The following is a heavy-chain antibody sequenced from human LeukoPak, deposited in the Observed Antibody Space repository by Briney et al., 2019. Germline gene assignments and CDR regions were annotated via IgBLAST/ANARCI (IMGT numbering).Heavy chain of an antibody. Sequence: PAETLSLTCAVSGVFISTYYWSWIRQSPGKGLEWIGYISYNGYNNYNPSLNSRVTMSVDTSKSQFYLRLSSVTASDTAVYYCARHLDYYGSGSYEFWGQGTLVTVSS. CDR1: GVFISTYY. J-gene: IGHJ4*02. CDR2: ISYNGYN. D-gene: IGHD3-10*01. V-gene: IGHV4-59*08. CDR3: ARHLDYYGSGSYEF.